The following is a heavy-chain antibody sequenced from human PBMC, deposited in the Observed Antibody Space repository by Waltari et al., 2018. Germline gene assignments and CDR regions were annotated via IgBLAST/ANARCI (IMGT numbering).Heavy chain of an antibody. V-gene: IGHV1-2*04. J-gene: IGHJ1*01. D-gene: IGHD3-22*01. Sequence: QVHLVQSGAEVKKPGASVKVSCKTSGYIFTAYYMHWVRQAPGQGLEWMGWINPNSGVTSYAQKFEGWVNMTRDMSISTGYLELSRLKSDDTAVYYCARDSDYYGSSGSTRMNVQYFHHWGQGTLITVSS. CDR1: GYIFTAYY. CDR2: INPNSGVT. CDR3: ARDSDYYGSSGSTRMNVQYFHH.